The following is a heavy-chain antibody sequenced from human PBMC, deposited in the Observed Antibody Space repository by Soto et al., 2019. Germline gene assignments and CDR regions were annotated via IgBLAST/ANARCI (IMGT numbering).Heavy chain of an antibody. V-gene: IGHV1-69*02. CDR1: GGTFSSYT. J-gene: IGHJ5*02. CDR2: IIPILGIA. D-gene: IGHD2-2*01. Sequence: SVKVSCKASGGTFSSYTISWVRQAPGQGLEWMGRIIPILGIANYAKKLQGRVTITADKSTSTAYMELSILSSEDTAVYYCARSYCSSTSCYGNWFDPWGQGTLVTVSS. CDR3: ARSYCSSTSCYGNWFDP.